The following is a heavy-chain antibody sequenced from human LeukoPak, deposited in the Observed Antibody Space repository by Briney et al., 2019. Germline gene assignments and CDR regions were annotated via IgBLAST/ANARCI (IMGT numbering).Heavy chain of an antibody. V-gene: IGHV1-69*04. CDR1: GGTFSSYA. J-gene: IGHJ5*02. CDR2: IIPILGIA. CDR3: ARDSQGYSSSWYSRDWFDP. D-gene: IGHD6-13*01. Sequence: SVTVSCKASGGTFSSYAISWVRQAPAQGLEWMGRIIPILGIANYAQKFQGRVTITADKSTSTAYMELSSLRSEDTAVYYCARDSQGYSSSWYSRDWFDPWGQGTLVTVSS.